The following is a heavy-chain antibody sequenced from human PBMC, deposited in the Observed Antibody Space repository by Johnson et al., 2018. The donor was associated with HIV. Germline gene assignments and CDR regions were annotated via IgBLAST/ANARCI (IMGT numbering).Heavy chain of an antibody. CDR3: ARDQGELRRTHAFDI. CDR2: ISSSGSTI. J-gene: IGHJ3*02. V-gene: IGHV3-11*04. Sequence: QVQLVESGGGVVRPGGSLRLSCAASGFTFSDYYMSWIRQAPGKGLEWVSYISSSGSTIYYADSVKGRFTISRDNAKNTLYLQMNSLRHEDTAVYYCARDQGELRRTHAFDIWGQGTMVTVSS. CDR1: GFTFSDYY. D-gene: IGHD1-14*01.